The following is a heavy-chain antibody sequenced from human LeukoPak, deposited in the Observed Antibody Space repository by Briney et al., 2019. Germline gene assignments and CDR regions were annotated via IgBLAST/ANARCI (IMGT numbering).Heavy chain of an antibody. CDR2: IYYSGST. CDR3: ARGAWYYDILAGYWGYFDY. Sequence: SETLSLTCTVSGGSLSSYYWNWVRQPPGKGLEWIGYIYYSGSTNYNPSLKSRVTISVDTSQNQFSLKLSSVTAADPAVYCCARGAWYYDILAGYWGYFDYWGQGTLVTVS. D-gene: IGHD3-9*01. J-gene: IGHJ4*02. CDR1: GGSLSSYY. V-gene: IGHV4-59*01.